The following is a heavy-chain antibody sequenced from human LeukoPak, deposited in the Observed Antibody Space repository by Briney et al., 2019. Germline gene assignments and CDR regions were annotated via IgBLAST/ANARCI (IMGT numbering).Heavy chain of an antibody. V-gene: IGHV3-30*01. J-gene: IGHJ4*02. CDR1: GFTFSSYE. CDR2: ISYDGSNK. D-gene: IGHD5-18*01. Sequence: PGGSLRLSCAASGFTFSSYEMNWVRQAPGKGLEWVAVISYDGSNKYYADSVKGRFTISRDNSKNTLYLQMNSLRAEDTAVYYCARDPRGIQLWHFDYWGQGTLVTVSS. CDR3: ARDPRGIQLWHFDY.